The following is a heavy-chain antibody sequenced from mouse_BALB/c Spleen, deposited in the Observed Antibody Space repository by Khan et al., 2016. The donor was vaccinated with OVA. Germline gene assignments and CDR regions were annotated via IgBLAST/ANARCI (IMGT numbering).Heavy chain of an antibody. V-gene: IGHV2-2*02. CDR1: GFSLTSYG. CDR3: ARTYFSYGNYGDYYTMDY. J-gene: IGHJ4*01. Sequence: VQLVESGPGLVQPSQSLSITCTVSGFSLTSYGVPWVRQSPGKGLEWLGVIWSGGSTYYNSAFISRLTISKDNSKSQVFFKMNSLQANDTAIYYCARTYFSYGNYGDYYTMDYWGQGTSVTVSS. D-gene: IGHD2-1*01. CDR2: IWSGGST.